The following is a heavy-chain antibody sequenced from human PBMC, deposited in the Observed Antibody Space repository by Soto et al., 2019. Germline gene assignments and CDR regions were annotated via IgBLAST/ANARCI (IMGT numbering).Heavy chain of an antibody. D-gene: IGHD6-19*01. Sequence: GGSLRLSCAASGFTVSSNYMSWVRQAPGKELEWVSVIYSGGSTYYADSVKGRFTISRDNSKNTLYLQMNSLRAEDTAVFYCAKERSSGWSFDYWGQGTLVTVS. V-gene: IGHV3-53*01. CDR3: AKERSSGWSFDY. CDR2: IYSGGST. J-gene: IGHJ4*02. CDR1: GFTVSSNY.